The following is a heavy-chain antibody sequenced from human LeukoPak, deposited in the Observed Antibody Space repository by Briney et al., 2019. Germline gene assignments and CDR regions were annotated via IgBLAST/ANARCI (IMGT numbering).Heavy chain of an antibody. CDR2: IKSKMAGGTA. V-gene: IGHV3-15*07. J-gene: IGHJ4*02. Sequence: LGRIKSKMAGGTADYAAPVKGRFTISRDDSRNTVDLQMNGLTVEDTALYYCAWGGAQHYESWGQGTLVTVSS. D-gene: IGHD3-16*01. CDR3: AWGGAQHYES.